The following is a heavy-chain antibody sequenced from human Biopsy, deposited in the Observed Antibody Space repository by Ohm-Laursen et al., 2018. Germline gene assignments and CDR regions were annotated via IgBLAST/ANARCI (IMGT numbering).Heavy chain of an antibody. CDR2: ISETSSHI. D-gene: IGHD6-6*01. CDR1: GFSVSSYD. Sequence: SLRLSCAVSGFSVSSYDMNWVRQAPGKGLEWISYISETSSHIYDADSVRGRFTVARDIAKNSLYLQLNSLRVEDTAVYYCARDSSRRAREGGMDVWGQGTTVTVSS. V-gene: IGHV3-21*01. CDR3: ARDSSRRAREGGMDV. J-gene: IGHJ6*02.